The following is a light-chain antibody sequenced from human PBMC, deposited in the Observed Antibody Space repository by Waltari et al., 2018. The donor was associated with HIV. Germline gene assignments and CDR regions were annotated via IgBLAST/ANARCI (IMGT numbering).Light chain of an antibody. CDR1: ALPRQF. J-gene: IGLJ2*01. V-gene: IGLV3-25*03. CDR2: KDS. Sequence: SYELAQPPSVSVSPGQTARLTCSGDALPRQFVYLYQQKPGQAPIVVIYKDSERSSGIPERFSGFISGTTATLTISAVQAEDEADYYCQSADITGTLGVFGGGTRLTV. CDR3: QSADITGTLGV.